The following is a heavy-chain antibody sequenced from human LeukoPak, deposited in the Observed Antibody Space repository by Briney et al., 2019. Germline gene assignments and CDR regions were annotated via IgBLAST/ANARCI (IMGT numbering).Heavy chain of an antibody. D-gene: IGHD1-26*01. CDR2: ISYDGSNK. V-gene: IGHV3-30*04. Sequence: PGRSLRLSCAASGFTFSSYAMHWVRQAPGKGLEWVAVISYDGSNKYYADSVKGRSTISRDNSKNTLYLQMNSLRAEDTAVYYCAKDTGWELPESDYYYYYGMDVWGQGTTVTVSS. CDR1: GFTFSSYA. CDR3: AKDTGWELPESDYYYYYGMDV. J-gene: IGHJ6*02.